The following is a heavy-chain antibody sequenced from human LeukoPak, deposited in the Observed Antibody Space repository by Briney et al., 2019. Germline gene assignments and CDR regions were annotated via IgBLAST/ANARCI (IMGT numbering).Heavy chain of an antibody. CDR3: ARESGQWLGAFDI. V-gene: IGHV3-30*03. D-gene: IGHD6-19*01. CDR2: ISYDGRNK. Sequence: GGSLRLSCAASGFTFSSYGMHWVRQAPGKGLEWVAVISYDGRNKYFADSVKGRFTISRDNSKNTLFLQMNSLRAEDTAVYYCARESGQWLGAFDIWGQGTMVTVSS. J-gene: IGHJ3*02. CDR1: GFTFSSYG.